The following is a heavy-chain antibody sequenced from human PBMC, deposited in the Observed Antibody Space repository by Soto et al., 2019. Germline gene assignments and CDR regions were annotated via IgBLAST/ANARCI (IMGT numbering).Heavy chain of an antibody. CDR3: SREKPYSSSWYHDY. Sequence: SETLSLTCAVYGGTFSGYYWSWIRLPPGKWLEWIGEINHSGSTNYNPSLKSRVTISVDTSKNQFSLKLSSVTAADTAVYYCSREKPYSSSWYHDYWGQGTLVTVS. CDR1: GGTFSGYY. D-gene: IGHD6-13*01. J-gene: IGHJ4*02. CDR2: INHSGST. V-gene: IGHV4-34*01.